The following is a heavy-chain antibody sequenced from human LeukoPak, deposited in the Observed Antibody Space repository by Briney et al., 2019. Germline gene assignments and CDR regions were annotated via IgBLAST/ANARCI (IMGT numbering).Heavy chain of an antibody. V-gene: IGHV3-21*01. CDR2: ISSSSSYI. J-gene: IGHJ4*02. CDR1: GFTFSSYS. Sequence: GGSLRLSCAASGFTFSSYSMNWVCQAPGKGLEWVSSISSSSSYIYYADSVKGRFTISRDNAKNSLYLQMNSLRAEDTAVYYCVRESDYDFWSGYYNLDYWGQGTLVTVSS. CDR3: VRESDYDFWSGYYNLDY. D-gene: IGHD3-3*01.